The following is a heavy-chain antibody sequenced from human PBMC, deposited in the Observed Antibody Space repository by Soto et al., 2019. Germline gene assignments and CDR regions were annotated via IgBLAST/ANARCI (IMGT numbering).Heavy chain of an antibody. CDR3: VKNSGGFNT. CDR1: GFTFGTTD. Sequence: QLLQSGGGLVQPGGSVKLSCAASGFTFGTTDMSWVRQAPGEGLEWVSTIDGSGGITYYADSVKGRFTISRDNSRNTVYLQMNSLRGDDTALYYCVKNSGGFNTWGQGALVTVSS. V-gene: IGHV3-23*01. J-gene: IGHJ5*02. CDR2: IDGSGGIT. D-gene: IGHD3-10*01.